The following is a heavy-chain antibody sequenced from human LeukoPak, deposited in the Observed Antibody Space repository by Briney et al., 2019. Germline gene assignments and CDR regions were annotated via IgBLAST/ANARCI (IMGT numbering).Heavy chain of an antibody. Sequence: PSETLSLTCAVSDDSFTSNYWTWIRQPPGKGLEWIGYISYIGSTNYNPSLKSRVTISIDTSKNQFSLKLSSVTAADTAVYYCARDLVTVTKGFDIWGQGTMVSVSS. CDR3: ARDLVTVTKGFDI. J-gene: IGHJ3*02. D-gene: IGHD4-17*01. CDR1: DDSFTSNY. CDR2: ISYIGST. V-gene: IGHV4-59*01.